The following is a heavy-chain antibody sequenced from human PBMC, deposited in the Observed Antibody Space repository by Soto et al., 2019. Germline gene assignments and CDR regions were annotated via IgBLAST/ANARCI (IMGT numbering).Heavy chain of an antibody. CDR2: IYYSGST. CDR3: ARDREPGYCSGGSCFNNWFDP. D-gene: IGHD2-15*01. Sequence: QVQLQESGPGLVKPSQTLSLTCTVSGGSISSGGYYWSWIRQHPGKGLEWIGYIYYSGSTYYNPSLKSRVTIAVDTSKIQFSLKLSSVTAADTAVYYCARDREPGYCSGGSCFNNWFDPWGQGTLVTVSS. V-gene: IGHV4-31*03. CDR1: GGSISSGGYY. J-gene: IGHJ5*02.